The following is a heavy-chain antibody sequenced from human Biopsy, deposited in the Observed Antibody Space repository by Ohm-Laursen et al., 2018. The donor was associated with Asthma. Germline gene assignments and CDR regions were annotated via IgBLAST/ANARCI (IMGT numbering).Heavy chain of an antibody. J-gene: IGHJ3*02. CDR2: INAGNGNT. CDR1: GYTFTSYA. CDR3: ASSIAVADSDAFDI. V-gene: IGHV1-3*01. Sequence: SVKVSCKSSGYTFTSYAMHWVRQAPGQRLEWMGWINAGNGNTKYSQKFQGRVTITRDTSASTAYMELSSLRSEDTAVYYCASSIAVADSDAFDIWGQGTMVTVSS. D-gene: IGHD6-19*01.